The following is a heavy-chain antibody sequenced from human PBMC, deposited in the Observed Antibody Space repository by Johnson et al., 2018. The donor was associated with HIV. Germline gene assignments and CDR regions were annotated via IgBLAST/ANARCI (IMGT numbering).Heavy chain of an antibody. V-gene: IGHV3-66*03. CDR3: AKGHSSGYPKDAFDI. Sequence: VQLVESGGGLIQPGGSLRLSCAASGFTVSSNYMSWVRQAPGKGLEWVSIIYGGGSTYYADSVKGRFTISRDNSKNTLYLQMNSRRTEDTAMYYCAKGHSSGYPKDAFDIWGRGTIVTVSS. J-gene: IGHJ3*02. D-gene: IGHD3-22*01. CDR1: GFTVSSNY. CDR2: IYGGGST.